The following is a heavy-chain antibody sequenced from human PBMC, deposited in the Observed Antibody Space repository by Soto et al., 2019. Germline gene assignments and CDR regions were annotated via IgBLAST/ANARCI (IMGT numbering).Heavy chain of an antibody. CDR3: VTSGLGYCSGGSCYYRVGYRDV. D-gene: IGHD2-15*01. J-gene: IGHJ6*02. CDR1: GGSISSGGYY. Sequence: KASETLSLTCTVSGGSISSGGYYWSWIRQHPGNGREWIGYIYYSGSTYYNPSLKSRVTISVDTSKNQFSLKLSSVTAADTAVYYCVTSGLGYCSGGSCYYRVGYRDVWGQGTPVTVSS. CDR2: IYYSGST. V-gene: IGHV4-31*03.